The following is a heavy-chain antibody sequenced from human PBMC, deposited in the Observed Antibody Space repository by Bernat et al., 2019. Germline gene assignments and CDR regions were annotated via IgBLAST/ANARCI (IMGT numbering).Heavy chain of an antibody. J-gene: IGHJ4*02. CDR2: IDPSDSYT. Sequence: EVQLVQSGAEVKKPGESLRISCKGSGYSFTSYWISWVRQMPGNGLEWMGRIDPSDSYTNYSPSFQGHVTISADKSISTAYLQWSSLKASDTAMYYCAKDGYSSSWYSDYWGQGTLVTVSS. V-gene: IGHV5-10-1*03. CDR3: AKDGYSSSWYSDY. D-gene: IGHD6-13*01. CDR1: GYSFTSYW.